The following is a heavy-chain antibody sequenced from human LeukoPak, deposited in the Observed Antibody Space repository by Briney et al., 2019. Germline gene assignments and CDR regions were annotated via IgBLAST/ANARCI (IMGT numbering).Heavy chain of an antibody. CDR1: GYTFTGYY. CDR3: ARDYSGEWEQLTGWWFDP. CDR2: INPSGDFR. Sequence: AASVKVSCKASGYTFTGYYMHWVRQAPGQGLEWMAIINPSGDFRSYAQKFQGRLTVTRDMSTRTVYMELSDLRPEDTAVYYCARDYSGEWEQLTGWWFDPWGQGTLVIVSS. V-gene: IGHV1-46*01. D-gene: IGHD1-26*01. J-gene: IGHJ5*02.